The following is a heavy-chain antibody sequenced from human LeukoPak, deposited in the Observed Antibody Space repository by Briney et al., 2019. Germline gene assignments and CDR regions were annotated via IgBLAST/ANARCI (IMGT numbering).Heavy chain of an antibody. Sequence: ASVKVSCKASGYTFTSYYMHWVRQAPGQGLEWMGIINPSGGSTSYAQKFQGRVTITADESTSTAYMELSSLRSEDTAVYYCASTVLLNSAYYYDSSGPADYWGQGTLVTVSS. CDR1: GYTFTSYY. CDR2: INPSGGST. J-gene: IGHJ4*02. V-gene: IGHV1-46*01. D-gene: IGHD3-22*01. CDR3: ASTVLLNSAYYYDSSGPADY.